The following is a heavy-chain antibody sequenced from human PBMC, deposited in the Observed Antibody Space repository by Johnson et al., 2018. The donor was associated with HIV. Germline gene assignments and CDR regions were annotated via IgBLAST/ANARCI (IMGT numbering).Heavy chain of an antibody. CDR2: VWFDGSHK. CDR3: ARALSRFGVSDAFDV. J-gene: IGHJ3*01. Sequence: VQLVESGGGVVQPGRSLRLSCAASGFTFSSYGMHWVRQTPGKGLEWVAVVWFDGSHKYYADSVKGRFTISRDNSKNTLYLKMNSLRVEDTAVYYCARALSRFGVSDAFDVWGQGTMVTVSS. D-gene: IGHD3-10*01. V-gene: IGHV3-33*01. CDR1: GFTFSSYG.